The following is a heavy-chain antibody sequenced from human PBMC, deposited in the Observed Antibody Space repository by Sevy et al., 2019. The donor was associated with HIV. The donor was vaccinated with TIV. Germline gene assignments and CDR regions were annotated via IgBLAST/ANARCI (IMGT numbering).Heavy chain of an antibody. D-gene: IGHD3-10*01. Sequence: GGSLRLSCAASGFTFSSYAMSWVRQAPGKGLEWVSAISGSGGSTYYADSVKGRFTISRDNSKNTLYLQMNSLRAEDTAVYYCAKVTGVTIVRGVIIKGGYFDYWGQGTLVTVSS. CDR1: GFTFSSYA. CDR2: ISGSGGST. CDR3: AKVTGVTIVRGVIIKGGYFDY. J-gene: IGHJ4*02. V-gene: IGHV3-23*01.